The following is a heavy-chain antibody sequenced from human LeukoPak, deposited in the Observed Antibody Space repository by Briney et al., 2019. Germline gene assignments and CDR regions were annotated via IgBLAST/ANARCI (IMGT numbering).Heavy chain of an antibody. CDR3: ARGGSTIFGVVTYYFDY. J-gene: IGHJ4*02. Sequence: PGGSLRLSCVASGFTVSSNYMNWVRQAPGKGLEWVSVIFGGGSTYYADSVKGRFTISRDNSKNTLYLQMNSLRAEDTAVYYCARGGSTIFGVVTYYFDYWGQGTLVTASS. CDR2: IFGGGST. CDR1: GFTVSSNY. D-gene: IGHD3-3*01. V-gene: IGHV3-53*01.